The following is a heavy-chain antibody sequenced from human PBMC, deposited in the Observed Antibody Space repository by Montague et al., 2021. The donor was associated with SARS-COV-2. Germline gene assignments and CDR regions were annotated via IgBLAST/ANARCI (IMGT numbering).Heavy chain of an antibody. Sequence: SETLSLTYSVSGFSISSGFYCAWIRQSPGKGPEWIGTVYHSGYTHYNPSLKGRVTVSIDTSKNQFSLTVTSVTAADTAVYFCARRGYTGSDYFDYWGQGTLVTVSS. J-gene: IGHJ4*02. CDR2: VYHSGYT. CDR3: ARRGYTGSDYFDY. V-gene: IGHV4-38-2*01. CDR1: GFSISSGFY. D-gene: IGHD5-12*01.